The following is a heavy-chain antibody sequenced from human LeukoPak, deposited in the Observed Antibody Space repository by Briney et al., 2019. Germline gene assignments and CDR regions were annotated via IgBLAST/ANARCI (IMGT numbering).Heavy chain of an antibody. J-gene: IGHJ4*01. CDR3: ARGAGAFDY. V-gene: IGHV4-59*01. D-gene: IGHD6-19*01. Sequence: PSETLSLTCTVSVVSISPYYWSWIRQPPGTGLEWIGYIYYSGSTTYNPSLQSPVTISVDTSRNQFSLKLSSVTAADTAVYYCARGAGAFDYWGHGTLVTVSS. CDR1: VVSISPYY. CDR2: IYYSGST.